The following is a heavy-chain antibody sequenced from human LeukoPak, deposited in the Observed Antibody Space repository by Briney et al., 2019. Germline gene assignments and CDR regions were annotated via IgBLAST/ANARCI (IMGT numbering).Heavy chain of an antibody. D-gene: IGHD6-19*01. CDR2: ISGSGGST. V-gene: IGHV3-23*01. Sequence: PGGSLRLSCAASGFTFSSYAVSWVRQAPGKGLEWVSAISGSGGSTYYADSVKGRFTISRDNSKNTLYLQMNSLRAEDTAVYYCAKDHGSGWCLDYWGQGTLVTVSS. CDR1: GFTFSSYA. CDR3: AKDHGSGWCLDY. J-gene: IGHJ4*02.